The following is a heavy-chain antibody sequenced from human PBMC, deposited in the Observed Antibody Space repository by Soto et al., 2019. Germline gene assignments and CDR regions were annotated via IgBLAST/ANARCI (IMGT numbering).Heavy chain of an antibody. CDR1: GYTFTSYA. CDR3: ARSIVVVTALDY. V-gene: IGHV1-3*05. Sequence: QVQLVQSGAEEKKPGASVKVSCKASGYTFTSYAMHWVRQAPGQRLEWMGWINAGNGNTKYSQKFQGRVTITRDPSASTAYMKLSSLRSEDTAVYYCARSIVVVTALDYWGQGTLVTVSS. D-gene: IGHD2-21*02. CDR2: INAGNGNT. J-gene: IGHJ4*02.